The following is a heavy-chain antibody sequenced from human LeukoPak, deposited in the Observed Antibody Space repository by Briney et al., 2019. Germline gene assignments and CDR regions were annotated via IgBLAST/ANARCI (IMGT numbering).Heavy chain of an antibody. J-gene: IGHJ4*02. D-gene: IGHD1-7*01. V-gene: IGHV1-2*02. CDR2: INPNSGGT. CDR1: GYTFTGYY. CDR3: ATSVTGTTLYYFDY. Sequence: ASVKVSCKASGYTFTGYYMHWVRQAPGQGLEWMGWINPNSGGTNYAQKFQGRVTMTRDTSISTAYMELSRLRSEDTAVYYCATSVTGTTLYYFDYWGQGTLVTVSS.